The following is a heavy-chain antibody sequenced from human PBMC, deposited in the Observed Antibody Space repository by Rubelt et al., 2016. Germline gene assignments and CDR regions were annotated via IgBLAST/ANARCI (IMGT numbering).Heavy chain of an antibody. CDR2: ISSSSSTI. CDR3: ARFILRHAFDI. V-gene: IGHV3-48*01. D-gene: IGHD1-26*01. CDR1: S. J-gene: IGHJ3*02. Sequence: SMNWVRQAPGKGLEWVSYISSSSSTIYYADSVKGRFTISRDNAKNSLYLQMNSLRAEDTAVYYCARFILRHAFDIWGQGTMVTVSS.